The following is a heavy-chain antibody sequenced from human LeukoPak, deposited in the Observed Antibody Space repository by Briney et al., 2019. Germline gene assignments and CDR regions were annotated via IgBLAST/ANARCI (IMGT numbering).Heavy chain of an antibody. J-gene: IGHJ5*02. CDR3: ASHLEWSNWFDP. CDR2: IYYSGNT. CDR1: GGSLSSYY. Sequence: SETLSLTCTVSGGSLSSYYWSWFRRPPGKGLEWIGYIYYSGNTNYNPSLKSRVTISVDTSKNQFSLKLSSVTAADTAVYYCASHLEWSNWFDPWGQGTLVTVSS. V-gene: IGHV4-59*01. D-gene: IGHD3-3*01.